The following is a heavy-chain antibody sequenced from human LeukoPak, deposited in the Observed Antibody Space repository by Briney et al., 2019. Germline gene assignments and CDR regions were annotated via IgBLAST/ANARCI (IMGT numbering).Heavy chain of an antibody. D-gene: IGHD3-10*01. CDR1: GGSVSSGTYY. CDR2: ISYNENT. Sequence: PSETLSLTCTVSGGSVSSGTYYWTWTRQPPGKGLEWIAYISYNENTNYNPSLKSRLTISLDTSKNQFSLRLSSVTAADTAVYYCAREASLVRGIFITRYGLDVWGKGTTVTVSS. CDR3: AREASLVRGIFITRYGLDV. J-gene: IGHJ6*04. V-gene: IGHV4-61*01.